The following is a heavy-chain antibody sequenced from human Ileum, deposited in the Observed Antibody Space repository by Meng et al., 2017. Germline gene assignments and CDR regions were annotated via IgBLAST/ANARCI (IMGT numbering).Heavy chain of an antibody. Sequence: GESLKISCVASGLSFSKYALIWIRQAPGKGLEWVSSITGSGGGAHYAESVKGRFIISRDNSKNTLYLQMSSLRVEDTAVYYCAKDPNGDYLGAFDFWGRGPL. CDR1: GLSFSKYA. J-gene: IGHJ3*01. CDR3: AKDPNGDYLGAFDF. D-gene: IGHD4-17*01. CDR2: ITGSGGGA. V-gene: IGHV3-23*01.